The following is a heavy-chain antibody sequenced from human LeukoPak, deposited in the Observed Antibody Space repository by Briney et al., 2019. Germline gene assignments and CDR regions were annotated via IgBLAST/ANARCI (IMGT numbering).Heavy chain of an antibody. CDR1: GGSISSYY. Sequence: SETLSLTCTVSGGSISSYYWSWIRQPAGKGLEWIGRIYTSGSTNYNPSLKSRVTMSVDTSKNQFSLKLSSVTAADTVVYYCARVSSEQWLVPDGLLDYWGQGTLVTVSS. J-gene: IGHJ4*02. CDR2: IYTSGST. D-gene: IGHD6-19*01. CDR3: ARVSSEQWLVPDGLLDY. V-gene: IGHV4-4*07.